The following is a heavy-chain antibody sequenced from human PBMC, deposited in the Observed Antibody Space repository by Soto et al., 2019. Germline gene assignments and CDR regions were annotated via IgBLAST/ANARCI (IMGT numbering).Heavy chain of an antibody. CDR3: ARGYDFWSGQDAFDI. Sequence: GGSLRLSCAASGFTFSDHYMDWVRQAPGKGLEWVGRTRNKANSYTTEYAASVKGRFTISRDDSKNSLYLQMNSLKTEDTAVYYCARGYDFWSGQDAFDIWGQGTMVTVSS. J-gene: IGHJ3*02. V-gene: IGHV3-72*01. CDR2: TRNKANSYTT. CDR1: GFTFSDHY. D-gene: IGHD3-3*01.